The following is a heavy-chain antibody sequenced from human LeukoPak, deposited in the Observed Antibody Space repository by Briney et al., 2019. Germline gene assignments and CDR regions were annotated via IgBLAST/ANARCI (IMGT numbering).Heavy chain of an antibody. V-gene: IGHV4-59*08. CDR3: ARVSPVVPAAMGYYYYYGMDV. Sequence: SETLSLTCAVYGGSFSGYYWSWIRQPPGKGLEWIGYIYYSGSTNYNPSLKSRVTISVDTSKNQFSLKLSSVTAADTAVYYCARVSPVVPAAMGYYYYYGMDVWGQGTTVTVSS. J-gene: IGHJ6*02. CDR1: GGSFSGYY. D-gene: IGHD2-2*01. CDR2: IYYSGST.